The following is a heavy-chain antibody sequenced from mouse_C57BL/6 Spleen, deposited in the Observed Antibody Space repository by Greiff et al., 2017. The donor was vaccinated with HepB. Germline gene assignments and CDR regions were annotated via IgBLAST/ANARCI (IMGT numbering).Heavy chain of an antibody. CDR2: ISYSGST. V-gene: IGHV3-1*01. CDR1: GYSITSGYD. J-gene: IGHJ4*01. D-gene: IGHD2-3*01. Sequence: EVKLVESGPGMVKPSQSLSLTCTVTGYSITSGYDWHWIRHFPGNKLEWMGYISYSGSTNYNPSLKSRISITHDTSKNHFFLKLNSVTTEDTATYYCARGWLGDYAMDYWGQGTSVTVSS. CDR3: ARGWLGDYAMDY.